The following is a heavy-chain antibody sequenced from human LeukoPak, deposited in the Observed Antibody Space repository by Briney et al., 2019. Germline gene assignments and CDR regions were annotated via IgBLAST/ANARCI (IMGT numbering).Heavy chain of an antibody. CDR3: ARSDPAGYYYYGMDV. J-gene: IGHJ6*02. CDR1: GGSISSYY. CDR2: IHYSGST. Sequence: SETLSLTCTVSGGSISSYYWSWIRQPPGRGLEWIGYIHYSGSTNYNPSLKSRVTISVDTSKNQFSLKLSSVTAADTAVYYCARSDPAGYYYYGMDVWGQGTTVTVSS. V-gene: IGHV4-59*01.